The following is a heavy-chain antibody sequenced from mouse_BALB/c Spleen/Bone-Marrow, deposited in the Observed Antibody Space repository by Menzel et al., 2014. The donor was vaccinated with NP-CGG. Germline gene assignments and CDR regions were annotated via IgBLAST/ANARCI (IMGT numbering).Heavy chain of an antibody. CDR3: TRGSYDLDY. CDR1: GYTFTSYW. V-gene: IGHV1-69*02. CDR2: IYPSDSYT. Sequence: QVHVKQSGAELVRPGASVKLSCKASGYTFTSYWINWVNQRPGQGLEWIGNIYPSDSYTNYNQKFKDKATLTVDKSSSTAYMQLSSPTSEDSAVYYCTRGSYDLDYWGQGTTLTVSS. J-gene: IGHJ2*01. D-gene: IGHD2-3*01.